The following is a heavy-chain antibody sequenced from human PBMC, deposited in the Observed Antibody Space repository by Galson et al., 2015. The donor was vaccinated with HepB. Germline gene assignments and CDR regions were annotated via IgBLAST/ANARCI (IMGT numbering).Heavy chain of an antibody. D-gene: IGHD3-10*01. CDR2: IRADNGYT. CDR1: GYTFGNYG. Sequence: SVKVSCKASGYTFGNYGISWVRQAPGQGLEWMGWIRADNGYTYYAQDFEGRVTMTTDTSTTTVYMHLRGLRSDDKAIYYCARGPTYYYDSGSYSNADYWGQGTLVTVSS. V-gene: IGHV1-18*04. CDR3: ARGPTYYYDSGSYSNADY. J-gene: IGHJ4*02.